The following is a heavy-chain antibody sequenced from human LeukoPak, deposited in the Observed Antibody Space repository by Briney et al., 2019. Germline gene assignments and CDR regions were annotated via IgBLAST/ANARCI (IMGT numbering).Heavy chain of an antibody. CDR2: IYHSGST. V-gene: IGHV4-38-2*02. CDR1: GYSISSGYY. D-gene: IGHD3-22*01. J-gene: IGHJ4*02. Sequence: SETLSLTCTVSGYSISSGYYWGWIRQPPGKGLEWIGSIYHSGSTYYNPSLKSRVTISVDTSKNHFSLKLSSVTAADTAVYYCARGQWLPVFDFWGQGTLVTVSS. CDR3: ARGQWLPVFDF.